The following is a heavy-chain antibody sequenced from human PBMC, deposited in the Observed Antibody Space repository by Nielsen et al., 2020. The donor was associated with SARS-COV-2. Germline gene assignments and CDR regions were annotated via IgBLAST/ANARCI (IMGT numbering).Heavy chain of an antibody. D-gene: IGHD3-10*01. CDR2: IYPDDSET. CDR3: ATHRFYYGSGGYYGLDS. J-gene: IGHJ4*02. Sequence: GESLKISCKGSGYSFTSYWIGWVRQMPGKGLEWMGIIYPDDSETKYSPSFQGRVTISADKSISTAYLQWNTLRASDTAIYYCATHRFYYGSGGYYGLDSWGQGTLVTVSS. CDR1: GYSFTSYW. V-gene: IGHV5-51*01.